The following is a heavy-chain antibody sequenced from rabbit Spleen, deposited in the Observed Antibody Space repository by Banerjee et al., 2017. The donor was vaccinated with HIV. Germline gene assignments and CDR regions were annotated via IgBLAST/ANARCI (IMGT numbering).Heavy chain of an antibody. CDR2: IDSGSSGFT. J-gene: IGHJ4*01. D-gene: IGHD1-1*01. Sequence: QSLEESGGGLVTPGGTLTLTCTASGIDFSSYWMCWVRQAPGKGLEWIACIDSGSSGFTYSATWAKGRFTCSKTSSTTVTLQMTSLTAADTATYFCARDLDGVIGWNFGWWGPGTLVTVS. CDR3: ARDLDGVIGWNFGW. CDR1: GIDFSSYW. V-gene: IGHV1S40*01.